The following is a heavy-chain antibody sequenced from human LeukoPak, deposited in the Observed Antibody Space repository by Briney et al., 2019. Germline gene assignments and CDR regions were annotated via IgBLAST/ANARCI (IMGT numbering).Heavy chain of an antibody. J-gene: IGHJ4*02. CDR2: ITGSSSTI. V-gene: IGHV3-48*01. CDR3: ATDRHWAFDY. Sequence: GGSLRLSCAASGFTLSSYSMNWVRQAPGKGLEWVSYITGSSSTISYADSVKGRFTISRDNARNSLYLQVNSLRAEDTAVYYCATDRHWAFDYWGQGTLVIVSS. D-gene: IGHD3-16*01. CDR1: GFTLSSYS.